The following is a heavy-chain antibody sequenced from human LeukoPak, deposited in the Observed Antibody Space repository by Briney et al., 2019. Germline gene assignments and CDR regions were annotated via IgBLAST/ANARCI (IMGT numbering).Heavy chain of an antibody. CDR2: MNPNSGST. D-gene: IGHD6-19*01. V-gene: IGHV1-8*01. J-gene: IGHJ4*02. CDR1: GYTFTSYD. CDR3: ARGPHTSGWPQQYY. Sequence: ASVKVSCKASGYTFTSYDIHWVRQATEQGLEWMGWMNPNSGSTGYAQKFQGRVTMTRDTFISTAYMELSSLRSEDTAVYYCARGPHTSGWPQQYYWGQGTLVAVSS.